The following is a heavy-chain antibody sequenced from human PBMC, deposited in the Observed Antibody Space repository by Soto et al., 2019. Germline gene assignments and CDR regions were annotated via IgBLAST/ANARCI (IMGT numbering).Heavy chain of an antibody. V-gene: IGHV4-61*01. Sequence: SETLSLTCTVSGGSVSSESHYWSWIRQTPGKGLEWIGYIYYTGDTNYNPSLKSRVTISIDTSRNQFSLTLTSVTAADTAVYFCARIVVGATVDLWGQGSLVTVSS. CDR1: GGSVSSESHY. CDR2: IYYTGDT. D-gene: IGHD1-26*01. CDR3: ARIVVGATVDL. J-gene: IGHJ5*02.